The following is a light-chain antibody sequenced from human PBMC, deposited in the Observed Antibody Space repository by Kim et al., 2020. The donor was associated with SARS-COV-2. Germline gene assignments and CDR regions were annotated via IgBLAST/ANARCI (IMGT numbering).Light chain of an antibody. CDR1: SLRSYY. Sequence: SSELTQDPAVSVALGQTVRITCQGDSLRSYYASWNQQKPGQAPVLVIYGKNNRPSRIPDRFSGSSSGNTASLTITGAQAEDEADYYCQSRDSSDKVVFGGGTKLTVL. V-gene: IGLV3-19*01. J-gene: IGLJ2*01. CDR3: QSRDSSDKVV. CDR2: GKN.